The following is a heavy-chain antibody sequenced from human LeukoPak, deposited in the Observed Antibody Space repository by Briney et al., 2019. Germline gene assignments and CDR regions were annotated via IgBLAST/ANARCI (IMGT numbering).Heavy chain of an antibody. Sequence: GSLRLSCAASGFTFSSYAMSWVRQAPGKGLEWVSGLSASGGLTYYADSVKGRFTISRDNSKNTLYLQMNSLRADDTAVYYCAKGGSSYSEMDYWGQGTLVTVSS. J-gene: IGHJ4*02. CDR3: AKGGSSYSEMDY. CDR2: LSASGGLT. D-gene: IGHD3-22*01. V-gene: IGHV3-23*01. CDR1: GFTFSSYA.